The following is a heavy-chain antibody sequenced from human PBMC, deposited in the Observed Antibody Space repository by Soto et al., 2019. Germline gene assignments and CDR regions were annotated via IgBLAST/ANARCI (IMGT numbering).Heavy chain of an antibody. CDR3: ASTVAGGYWYFDL. D-gene: IGHD6-19*01. CDR2: IYYSGST. V-gene: IGHV4-59*01. Sequence: QVQLQESGPGLVKPSETLSLTCTVSGGSISSYYWSWIRQPPGKGLEWIGYIYYSGSTNYNPSLKSRVTISVDTSKNQFSLKLSSVTAADTAVYYCASTVAGGYWYFDLWGRGTLVTVSS. J-gene: IGHJ2*01. CDR1: GGSISSYY.